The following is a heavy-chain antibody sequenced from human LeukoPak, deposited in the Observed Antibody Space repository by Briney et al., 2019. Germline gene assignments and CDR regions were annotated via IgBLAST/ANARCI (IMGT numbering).Heavy chain of an antibody. Sequence: RTSETLSLTCAVSGYSISSGYYWGWIRQPPGKGLEWIGIIYYSGTTSYNPSLKSRISISVDTSKNQFSLKLSSVTAADTAVYYCARDRPYYYDSSGYYYNYWGQGTLVTVSS. CDR3: ARDRPYYYDSSGYYYNY. CDR2: IYYSGTT. V-gene: IGHV4-38-2*02. J-gene: IGHJ4*02. D-gene: IGHD3-22*01. CDR1: GYSISSGYY.